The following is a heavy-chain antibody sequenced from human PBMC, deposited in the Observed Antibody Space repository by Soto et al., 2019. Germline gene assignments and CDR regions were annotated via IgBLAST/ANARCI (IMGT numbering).Heavy chain of an antibody. Sequence: QVQLVQSGPEEKKPGASVKVSCKASGYTFTSYPLNWLRQAPGQRPEWMGWINAGNGATKYSQKFQGRVSITRDTSXSTTYMQLSRLRFDDTAVYYCATDRGGYCSGGSCSEAWFDPWGQGTLVTVSS. CDR3: ATDRGGYCSGGSCSEAWFDP. V-gene: IGHV1-3*05. CDR2: INAGNGAT. CDR1: GYTFTSYP. J-gene: IGHJ5*02. D-gene: IGHD2-15*01.